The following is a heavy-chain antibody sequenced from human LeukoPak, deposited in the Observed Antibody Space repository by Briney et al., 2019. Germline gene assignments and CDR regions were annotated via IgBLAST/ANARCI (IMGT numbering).Heavy chain of an antibody. Sequence: SVKVSCKASGGTFSSYAISWVRQAPGQGLEWMGRIIPILGIANYAQKFQGRVTITADESTSTAYMELSSLRSEDTAVYYCARSYYDFQYYFDYWGQGTLVTVSS. V-gene: IGHV1-69*04. CDR1: GGTFSSYA. J-gene: IGHJ4*02. D-gene: IGHD3-3*01. CDR2: IIPILGIA. CDR3: ARSYYDFQYYFDY.